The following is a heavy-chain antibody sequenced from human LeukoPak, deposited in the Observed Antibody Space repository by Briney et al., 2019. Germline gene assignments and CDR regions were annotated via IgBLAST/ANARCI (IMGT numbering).Heavy chain of an antibody. D-gene: IGHD2-21*02. CDR2: IYPGDSDT. CDR3: ARRGDSDFRID. Sequence: GESLKISCKGSGYSFTSYWIGWVRQMPGKDLEWMGIIYPGDSDTRYSPSFQGQVTISADKSISTAYLQWNSLEASDSAIYYCARRGDSDFRIDWGQGTLVTVSS. V-gene: IGHV5-51*01. CDR1: GYSFTSYW. J-gene: IGHJ4*02.